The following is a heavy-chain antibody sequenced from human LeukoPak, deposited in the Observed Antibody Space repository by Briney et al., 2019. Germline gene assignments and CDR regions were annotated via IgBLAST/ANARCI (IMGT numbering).Heavy chain of an antibody. J-gene: IGHJ5*02. CDR2: IYTSGST. CDR1: GGSISSGSYY. D-gene: IGHD5-18*01. CDR3: ARVSSGIQLWLPWFDP. Sequence: SETLSLTCTVSGGSISSGSYYWSWIRQPAGKGLEWIGRIYTSGSTNYNPSLKSRVTISVDTSKNQFSLKLSSVTAADTAVYYCARVSSGIQLWLPWFDPWGQGTLVTVSS. V-gene: IGHV4-61*02.